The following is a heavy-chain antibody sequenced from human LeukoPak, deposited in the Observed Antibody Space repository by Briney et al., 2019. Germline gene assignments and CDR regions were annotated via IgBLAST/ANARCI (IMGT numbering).Heavy chain of an antibody. J-gene: IGHJ5*02. D-gene: IGHD2-15*01. V-gene: IGHV4-59*06. CDR3: ARAIRDTKWYCSGGSCDWFDP. CDR1: GGSISSYY. Sequence: MASETLSLTCTVSGGSISSYYWSWIRQPPGKGLEWIGYIYYSGSTYYNPSLKSRVTISVDTSKNQFSLKLSSVTAADTAVYYCARAIRDTKWYCSGGSCDWFDPWGQGTLVTVSS. CDR2: IYYSGST.